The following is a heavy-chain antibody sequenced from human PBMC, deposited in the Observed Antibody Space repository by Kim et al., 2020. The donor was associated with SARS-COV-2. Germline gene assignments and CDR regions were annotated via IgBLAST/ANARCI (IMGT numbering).Heavy chain of an antibody. Sequence: GESLKISCKGSGYSFTSYWIAWVRQMPGKGLQCMGFIYPGDSDTKYSPSFEGQVTISADKSISTAYLQWSTLKASDTAIYYCARLQYGDYVPLDYWGQGTLVTVSS. J-gene: IGHJ4*02. CDR3: ARLQYGDYVPLDY. V-gene: IGHV5-51*01. D-gene: IGHD4-17*01. CDR1: GYSFTSYW. CDR2: IYPGDSDT.